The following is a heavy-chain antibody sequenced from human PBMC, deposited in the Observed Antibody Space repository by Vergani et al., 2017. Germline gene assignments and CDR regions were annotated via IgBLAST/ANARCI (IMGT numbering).Heavy chain of an antibody. CDR3: ARLAAAGTRWFDP. J-gene: IGHJ5*02. D-gene: IGHD6-13*01. V-gene: IGHV4-59*08. CDR2: IYYSGST. Sequence: QVQLQESGPGLVKPSETLSLTCTVSGGSISSYYWSWIRQPPGKGLEWIGYIYYSGSTNYNPSLKSRVTISVDTSKNQFSLKLSSVTAADTAVYYCARLAAAGTRWFDPWGQGTLVTVSS. CDR1: GGSISSYY.